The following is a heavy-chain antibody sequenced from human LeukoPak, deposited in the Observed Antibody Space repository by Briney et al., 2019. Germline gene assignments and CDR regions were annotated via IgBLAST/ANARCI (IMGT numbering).Heavy chain of an antibody. D-gene: IGHD2-2*01. V-gene: IGHV5-51*01. CDR2: IYPGDSDT. J-gene: IGHJ5*02. Sequence: GASLKISRKGSGYSFTSYWIGWVRQMPGKSLEWMGIIYPGDSDTRYSPSFQGQVTISADKSISTAYLQWSSLKASDTAMYYCARLRDIVVVPAAIVGFDPWGQGTLVTVSS. CDR3: ARLRDIVVVPAAIVGFDP. CDR1: GYSFTSYW.